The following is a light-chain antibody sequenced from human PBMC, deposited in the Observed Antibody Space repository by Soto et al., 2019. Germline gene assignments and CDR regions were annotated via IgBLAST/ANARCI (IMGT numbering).Light chain of an antibody. CDR3: QQYNTYPWT. CDR2: DAS. V-gene: IGKV1-8*01. J-gene: IGKJ1*01. Sequence: AIQMTQSPSSFSASTGDRVTITCRASQGISSSLAWYQQKPGTAPKLLIYDASTLQSGVPSRFSGSGSGTDFTLTISCLQSEDFATYYCQQYNTYPWTFGQGTKVDIK. CDR1: QGISSS.